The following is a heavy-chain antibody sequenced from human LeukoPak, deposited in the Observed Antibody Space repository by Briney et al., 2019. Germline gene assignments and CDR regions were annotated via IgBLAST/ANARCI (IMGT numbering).Heavy chain of an antibody. V-gene: IGHV3-48*01. CDR3: ARDYYDSSGYSLNAFDI. CDR1: GFTFSSYS. D-gene: IGHD3-22*01. J-gene: IGHJ3*02. Sequence: GGSLRLSCAASGFTFSSYSMNWVRQAPGKGLEWVSYISSSSSTIYYADSVKGRFTITRDNAKNSLYLQMNSLRAEDTAVYYCARDYYDSSGYSLNAFDIWGQGTMVTVSS. CDR2: ISSSSSTI.